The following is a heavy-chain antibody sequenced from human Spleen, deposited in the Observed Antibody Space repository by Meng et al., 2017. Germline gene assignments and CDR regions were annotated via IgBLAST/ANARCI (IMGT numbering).Heavy chain of an antibody. CDR2: ISNDGSNI. J-gene: IGHJ4*02. D-gene: IGHD1-26*01. CDR1: GFSFSTYA. CDR3: ARDQTGSYYEVDY. Sequence: QVQLVESGGGVVQPGRSLRLSCAASGFSFSTYAMHWVRQAPGKGLDWVAVISNDGSNIYYGDSVKGRFTISRDNSKNTLYLQMNSLRLEDTALYYCARDQTGSYYEVDYWGQGTLVTVSS. V-gene: IGHV3-30-3*01.